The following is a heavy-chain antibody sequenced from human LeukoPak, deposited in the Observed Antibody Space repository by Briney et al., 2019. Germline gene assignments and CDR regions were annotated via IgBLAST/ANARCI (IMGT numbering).Heavy chain of an antibody. Sequence: SQTLSLTCTVSGGSISSGSYYWTWIRQPPGKGLEWIGSIYYSGGTYYNPSLKSRVTISVDTSKNQFSLKLSSVTAADTAVYYCAKDDAWGRYKHWGQGTLVTVSS. CDR2: IYYSGGT. V-gene: IGHV4-39*07. J-gene: IGHJ1*01. CDR1: GGSISSGSYY. CDR3: AKDDAWGRYKH. D-gene: IGHD3-16*01.